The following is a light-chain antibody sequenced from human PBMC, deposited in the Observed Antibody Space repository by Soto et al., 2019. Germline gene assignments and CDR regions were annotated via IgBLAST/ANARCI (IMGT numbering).Light chain of an antibody. CDR1: SSDVGGYNY. J-gene: IGLJ1*01. Sequence: SALTQPASGSGSPGQSITISCTGTSSDVGGYNYVSWYQQHPGKAPKLMIYDVSNRPSGVSNRFSGSKSGNTASLTISGLQAEDEADYYCSSYTSSSPYVFGTGTKVTVL. V-gene: IGLV2-14*01. CDR3: SSYTSSSPYV. CDR2: DVS.